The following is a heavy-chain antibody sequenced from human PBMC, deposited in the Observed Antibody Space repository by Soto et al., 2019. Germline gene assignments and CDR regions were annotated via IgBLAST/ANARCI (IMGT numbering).Heavy chain of an antibody. CDR1: GFTFSSYA. D-gene: IGHD2-2*01. Sequence: GGSLRLSCAASGFTFSSYAMSWVRQAPGKGLEWVSAISGSGGSTYYEDSVKDRFTISRDNSKNTLFLQMNSLRAQDTALYYCAKDICGSCYSFDYWGQGTLVTVSS. CDR3: AKDICGSCYSFDY. CDR2: ISGSGGST. V-gene: IGHV3-23*01. J-gene: IGHJ4*02.